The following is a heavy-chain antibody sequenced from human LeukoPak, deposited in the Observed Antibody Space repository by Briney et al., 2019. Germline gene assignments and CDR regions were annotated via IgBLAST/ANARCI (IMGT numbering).Heavy chain of an antibody. CDR2: IYYNGST. CDR3: ARRGGSSYYNWFDP. J-gene: IGHJ5*02. V-gene: IGHV4-39*01. D-gene: IGHD6-13*01. Sequence: SETLSLTCTVSGCSISSSSYYWGWIRQPPGKGLEWIGSIYYNGSTYYNPSLKSRVTISVDTSKNQFSLKLRSVTAADTAVYYCARRGGSSYYNWFDPWGQGTLVTVSS. CDR1: GCSISSSSYY.